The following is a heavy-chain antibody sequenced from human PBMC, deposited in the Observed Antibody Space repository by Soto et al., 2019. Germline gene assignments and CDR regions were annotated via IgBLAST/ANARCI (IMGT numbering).Heavy chain of an antibody. Sequence: ASVKVSCKASGYTFTSYYMHWVRQAPGQGLEWMGIINPSGGSTSYAQKFQGRVTMTRDTSTITVYMELSSLRSEDTAVYYCARDKGYYYDSSGYEAPFDYWGQGTLVTVSS. CDR3: ARDKGYYYDSSGYEAPFDY. V-gene: IGHV1-46*01. CDR2: INPSGGST. CDR1: GYTFTSYY. J-gene: IGHJ4*02. D-gene: IGHD3-22*01.